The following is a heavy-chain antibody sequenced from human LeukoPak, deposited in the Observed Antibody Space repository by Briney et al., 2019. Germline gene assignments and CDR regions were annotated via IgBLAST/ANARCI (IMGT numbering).Heavy chain of an antibody. CDR2: TNPNSGNT. V-gene: IGHV1-8*03. CDR1: GYTFTSYD. D-gene: IGHD5-12*01. CDR3: ARGRSGYEQSYYYYYMDV. J-gene: IGHJ6*03. Sequence: ASVTVSCKASGYTFTSYDINWVRQATGQGLEWMGWTNPNSGNTGYARKLQGRGTITRNTSISTAYMEQRSLRSEDTAVYYCARGRSGYEQSYYYYYMDVWGKGTTVTVSS.